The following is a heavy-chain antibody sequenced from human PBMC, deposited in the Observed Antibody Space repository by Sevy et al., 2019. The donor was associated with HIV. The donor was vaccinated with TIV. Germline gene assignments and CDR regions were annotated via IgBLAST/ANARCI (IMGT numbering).Heavy chain of an antibody. CDR1: GGSISSYY. V-gene: IGHV4-59*01. CDR3: ARVGSSWYGQVNWFDP. Sequence: SETLSLTCTVSGGSISSYYWSWIRQPPGKGLEWIGYIYYSGSTNYNPSLKSRVTISLETSKNQFSLKLSSVTAADTAGYYCARVGSSWYGQVNWFDPWGQGTLVTVSS. D-gene: IGHD6-13*01. J-gene: IGHJ5*02. CDR2: IYYSGST.